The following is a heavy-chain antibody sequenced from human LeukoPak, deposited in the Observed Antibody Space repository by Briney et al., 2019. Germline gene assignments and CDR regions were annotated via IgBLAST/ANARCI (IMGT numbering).Heavy chain of an antibody. V-gene: IGHV1-2*02. CDR1: GYTFTSYG. CDR2: INPNSGGT. J-gene: IGHJ4*02. D-gene: IGHD3-10*01. CDR3: ARGRHITMVRGVIIY. Sequence: ASVKVSCKASGYTFTSYGISWVRQAPGQGLEWMGWINPNSGGTNYAQKFQGRVTMTRDTSISTAYMELSRLRSDDTAVYYCARGRHITMVRGVIIYWGQGTLVTVSS.